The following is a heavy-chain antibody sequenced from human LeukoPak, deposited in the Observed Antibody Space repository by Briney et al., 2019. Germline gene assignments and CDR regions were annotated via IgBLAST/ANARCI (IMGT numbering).Heavy chain of an antibody. Sequence: GGSLRLSCAASGFTFSNYAMSWVRQAPGKGLEWVSTISNSGGSTYCADSVKGRSTISRDNSKTTLYLQMNSLRAEDTALYYCASSYSGSYYRYWGHGTLVTVSS. D-gene: IGHD1-26*01. CDR1: GFTFSNYA. J-gene: IGHJ4*01. CDR3: ASSYSGSYYRY. CDR2: ISNSGGST. V-gene: IGHV3-23*01.